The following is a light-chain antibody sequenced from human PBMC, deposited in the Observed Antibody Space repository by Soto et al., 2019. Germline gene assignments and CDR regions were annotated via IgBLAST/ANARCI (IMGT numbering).Light chain of an antibody. V-gene: IGLV7-46*01. CDR1: TGAVTSNHH. CDR3: LLSYNAARV. CDR2: DTS. J-gene: IGLJ2*01. Sequence: QTVVTQEPSLTVSPGGTVTLTCGSSTGAVTSNHHPYWFQQKAGQAPRTLIYDTSNKHSWTPARFSGSLLGDKAALTLSGAQPEGEAQYYCLLSYNAARVFGGGTQLTVL.